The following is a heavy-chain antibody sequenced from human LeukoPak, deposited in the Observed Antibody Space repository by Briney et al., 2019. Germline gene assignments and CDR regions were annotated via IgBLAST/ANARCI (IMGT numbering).Heavy chain of an antibody. D-gene: IGHD6-6*01. Sequence: PGGSLRLSCAASVFTFSSYEMNWVRQAPRRGLEWVSYISSSGSTIYYADSVKGRFTISRDNAKNSLYLQMNSLRAEDTAVYYCARGKYGSSSLIDYWGQGTLVTVSS. J-gene: IGHJ4*02. V-gene: IGHV3-48*03. CDR2: ISSSGSTI. CDR3: ARGKYGSSSLIDY. CDR1: VFTFSSYE.